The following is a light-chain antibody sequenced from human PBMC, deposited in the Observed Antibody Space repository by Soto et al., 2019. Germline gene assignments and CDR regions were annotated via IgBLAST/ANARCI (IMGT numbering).Light chain of an antibody. CDR1: QSITSW. V-gene: IGKV1-5*01. Sequence: IQITQSPSTLSASVGDRVTITFRASQSITSWLAWYQQKPGKAPNLLIYDASSLQSGVPSRFSGSGSGTEFSLFISSLQADDFATYYCQHYNSYSEAFGQGTKVDI. J-gene: IGKJ1*01. CDR2: DAS. CDR3: QHYNSYSEA.